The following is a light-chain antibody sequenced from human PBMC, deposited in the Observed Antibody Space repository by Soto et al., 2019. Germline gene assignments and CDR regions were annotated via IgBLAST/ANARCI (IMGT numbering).Light chain of an antibody. CDR3: QQYNRYSLT. Sequence: DIQMTQSPSTLSASVGDRVTITCRASQSINSWLAWYQQKPGKAPKLLIYDASSLESGVPSRFSGSGSDTEFTLTIINLQPDDFATYHCQQYNRYSLTFGGGTKVDIK. CDR1: QSINSW. CDR2: DAS. J-gene: IGKJ4*01. V-gene: IGKV1-5*01.